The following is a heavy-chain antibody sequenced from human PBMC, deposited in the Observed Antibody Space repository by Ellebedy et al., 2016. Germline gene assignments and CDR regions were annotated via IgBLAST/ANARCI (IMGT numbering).Heavy chain of an antibody. V-gene: IGHV3-66*01. CDR2: MYSTGIT. J-gene: IGHJ3*02. Sequence: GESLKISCVASGITVSNNYMRWVRQAPGKGLEWVSLMYSTGITRYADSVKGRFTISRDNSQNTLFLQMNSLRTEDTAVYYCARGIPAMVADGEAFDIWGQGALVTVSS. CDR1: GITVSNNY. CDR3: ARGIPAMVADGEAFDI. D-gene: IGHD2-15*01.